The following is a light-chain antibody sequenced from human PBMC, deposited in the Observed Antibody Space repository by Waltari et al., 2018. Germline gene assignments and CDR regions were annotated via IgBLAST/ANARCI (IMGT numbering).Light chain of an antibody. CDR2: GKN. V-gene: IGLV3-19*01. Sequence: SSELTQDPAVSVALGQTVRITCQGDSLRSYYTSSYQQKPGQAPVLVIYGKNNRPSGIPDRFSGSSSGNTASLTITGAQAEDEADYYCNSRDSSGNPLFGGGTKLTVL. CDR3: NSRDSSGNPL. CDR1: SLRSYY. J-gene: IGLJ3*02.